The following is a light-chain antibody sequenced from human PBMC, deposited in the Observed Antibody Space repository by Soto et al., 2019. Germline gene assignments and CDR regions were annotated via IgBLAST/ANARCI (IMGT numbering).Light chain of an antibody. J-gene: IGKJ4*01. CDR2: DAI. CDR3: QQYASSPVT. Sequence: EIVMTQSPATLSVSPGERVTLSCRASQNIHNHMSWFLQKPGQAPRLLMYDAIIRAAGIPARFSGSGSGTDFTLTISRLEPEDFALYFCQQYASSPVTFGGGTKVDIK. CDR1: QNIHNH. V-gene: IGKV3-15*01.